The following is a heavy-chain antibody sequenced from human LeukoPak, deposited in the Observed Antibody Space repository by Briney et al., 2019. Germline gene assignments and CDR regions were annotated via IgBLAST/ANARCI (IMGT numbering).Heavy chain of an antibody. CDR1: GFTVSSNY. V-gene: IGHV3-66*01. CDR3: ARLAVAGSYYYYGMDV. CDR2: IYSGGST. Sequence: GRSLRLSCAASGFTVSSNYMSWVRQAPGKGLEWVSVIYSGGSTYYADSVKGRFTISRDNSKNTLYLQMNSLRAEDTAVYYCARLAVAGSYYYYGMDVWGQGTTVTVSS. D-gene: IGHD6-19*01. J-gene: IGHJ6*02.